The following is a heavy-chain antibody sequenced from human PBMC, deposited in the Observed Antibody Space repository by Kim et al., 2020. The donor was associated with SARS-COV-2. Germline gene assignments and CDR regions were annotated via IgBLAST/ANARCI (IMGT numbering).Heavy chain of an antibody. CDR1: GYTFTSNH. D-gene: IGHD2-21*02. Sequence: ASVKVSCKASGYTFTSNHMHWVRQAPGQGLEWMGMITPSGDITTYSQRFQGRLTMTTDTSTSTVYMELSSLRSEDTAVYFCSRDLSGAWTFDDWGQGTLVTVSS. J-gene: IGHJ4*02. CDR3: SRDLSGAWTFDD. V-gene: IGHV1-46*01. CDR2: ITPSGDIT.